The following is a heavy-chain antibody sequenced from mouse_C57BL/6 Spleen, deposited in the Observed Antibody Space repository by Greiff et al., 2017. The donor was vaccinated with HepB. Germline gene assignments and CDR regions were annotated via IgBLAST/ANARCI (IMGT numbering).Heavy chain of an antibody. V-gene: IGHV1-15*01. Sequence: QVQLQQSGAELVRPGASVTLSCKASGYTFTDYEMHWVKQTPVHGLEWIGAIDPETGGTAYNQKFKGKAILTADKSSRTAYMELRSLTSEDSAVYYCTRPHGSSYGYFDVWGTGTTVTVSS. CDR1: GYTFTDYE. CDR3: TRPHGSSYGYFDV. D-gene: IGHD1-1*01. CDR2: IDPETGGT. J-gene: IGHJ1*03.